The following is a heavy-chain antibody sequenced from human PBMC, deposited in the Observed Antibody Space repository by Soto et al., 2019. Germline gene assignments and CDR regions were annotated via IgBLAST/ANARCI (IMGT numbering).Heavy chain of an antibody. J-gene: IGHJ4*02. CDR1: GFSLNTPGGG. D-gene: IGHD3-3*01. CDR2: IYWVDVK. Sequence: QITLRESGPTVVKPTQTLTLTCTFSGFSLNTPGGGVGWIRQPPGKALEWVALIYWVDVKRYNPSLKRRLVITKDSSKNQVVLTMTNVDPVDTATYYCAHLVTADDSEYFDFWGQGTLVPVSP. V-gene: IGHV2-5*02. CDR3: AHLVTADDSEYFDF.